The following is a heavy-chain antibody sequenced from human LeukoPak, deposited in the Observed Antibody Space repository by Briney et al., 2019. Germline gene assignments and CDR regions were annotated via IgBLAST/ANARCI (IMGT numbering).Heavy chain of an antibody. Sequence: TGGSLRLSCAASGFTFDDYAMHWVRHAPGKGLEWVSGISWNSGSIGYADSVKGRFTISRDNAKNSLYRQMNSLRAEDTALYYCARDRGWRYFDYWGQGTLVTVSS. CDR3: ARDRGWRYFDY. V-gene: IGHV3-9*01. CDR1: GFTFDDYA. J-gene: IGHJ4*02. D-gene: IGHD6-19*01. CDR2: ISWNSGSI.